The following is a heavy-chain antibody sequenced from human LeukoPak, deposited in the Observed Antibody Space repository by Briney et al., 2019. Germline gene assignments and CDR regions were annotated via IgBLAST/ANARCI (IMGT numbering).Heavy chain of an antibody. Sequence: GGSLRLSCAASGFTLNTYAMSWVRQAPGKGLEWVANIKEDGSEKYYVDSVKGRFTISRDNAKNSLYLQMNSLRAEDTAVYFCARAHSSSWEYWGQGALVTVSS. CDR2: IKEDGSEK. CDR1: GFTLNTYA. CDR3: ARAHSSSWEY. J-gene: IGHJ4*02. V-gene: IGHV3-7*01. D-gene: IGHD6-13*01.